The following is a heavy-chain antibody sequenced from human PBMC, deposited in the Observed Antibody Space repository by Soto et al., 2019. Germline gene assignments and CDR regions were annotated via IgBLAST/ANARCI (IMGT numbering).Heavy chain of an antibody. V-gene: IGHV3-30*18. D-gene: IGHD3-22*01. J-gene: IGHJ3*02. Sequence: GGSLRLSCAASGFTFSSYGMHWVRQAPGKGLEWVAVISYDGSNKYYADSVKGRFTISRDNSKNTLYLQMNSLRAEDTAVYYCAKGTYYYDSSGYYYKNDAFDIWGQGTMVTVSS. CDR1: GFTFSSYG. CDR3: AKGTYYYDSSGYYYKNDAFDI. CDR2: ISYDGSNK.